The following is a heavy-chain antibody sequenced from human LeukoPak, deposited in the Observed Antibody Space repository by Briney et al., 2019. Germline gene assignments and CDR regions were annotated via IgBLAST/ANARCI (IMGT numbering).Heavy chain of an antibody. V-gene: IGHV4-4*07. CDR2: VSTTGSS. D-gene: IGHD2-2*01. CDR1: GGSISSYF. J-gene: IGHJ6*02. CDR3: ARIDTIGNTQYYYYGVEV. Sequence: SETLSLTCSVSGGSISSYFRSWIRQPAGKGLEWLGRVSTTGSSAYDPSLKGRLTLSVDMSKNQFSLTLRSVTAADTAVYYCARIDTIGNTQYYYYGVEVWGQGTAVTVSS.